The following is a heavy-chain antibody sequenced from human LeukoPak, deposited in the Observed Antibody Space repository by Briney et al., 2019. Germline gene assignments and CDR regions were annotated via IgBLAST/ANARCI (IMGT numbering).Heavy chain of an antibody. CDR1: GGSISTYY. J-gene: IGHJ4*02. D-gene: IGHD3-3*01. Sequence: SETLSLTCSVSGGSISTYYWTWIRQPPGKGLEWISYIYYSGSTNYNPSLKSRVTISLDTSKNQFSLKLSSVTAADTAVYYCARAILSGYPDSWGQGTLVIVFS. CDR3: ARAILSGYPDS. CDR2: IYYSGST. V-gene: IGHV4-59*01.